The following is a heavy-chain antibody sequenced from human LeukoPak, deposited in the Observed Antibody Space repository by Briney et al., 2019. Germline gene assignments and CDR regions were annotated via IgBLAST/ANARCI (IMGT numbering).Heavy chain of an antibody. J-gene: IGHJ3*02. CDR1: GFTFSNCA. D-gene: IGHD3-3*01. CDR2: ISGSGGST. V-gene: IGHV3-23*01. CDR3: AGRSRHDAFDI. Sequence: LAGGSLRLSCAASGFTFSNCAMSWVRQTPGKGLEWVSSISGSGGSTYYADSVEGRFTISRDNSKNTLFLQMNSLRADDMAVYYCAGRSRHDAFDIWGQGTLVTVST.